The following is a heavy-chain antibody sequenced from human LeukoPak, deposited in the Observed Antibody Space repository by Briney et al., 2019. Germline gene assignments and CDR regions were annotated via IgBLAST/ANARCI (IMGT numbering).Heavy chain of an antibody. Sequence: GRSLRLSCAASGSTFNTYPMYWVRQAPGKGLEWVALISNDGNNKHYADSVKGRFTVSRDNSKNTLYLQMNSLRAEDTAVYYCARPPYYGSGSYFDYWGHGTLVTVSS. J-gene: IGHJ4*01. CDR1: GSTFNTYP. V-gene: IGHV3-30*04. D-gene: IGHD3-10*01. CDR2: ISNDGNNK. CDR3: ARPPYYGSGSYFDY.